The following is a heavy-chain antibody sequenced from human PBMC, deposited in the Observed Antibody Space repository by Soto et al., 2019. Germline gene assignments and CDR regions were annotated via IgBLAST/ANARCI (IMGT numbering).Heavy chain of an antibody. J-gene: IGHJ6*02. CDR2: ISFDGSYK. V-gene: IGHV3-30-3*01. CDR3: PRGYDFWSGYYYPYGMDV. D-gene: IGHD3-3*01. Sequence: GGSLRLSCAASGFIFSSYAMHWVRQAPGKGLEWVAVISFDGSYKYYADSVKGRFTISRDNSKNTLCLQMNSLRAEDTAVYYCPRGYDFWSGYYYPYGMDVWAQRPRSPSP. CDR1: GFIFSSYA.